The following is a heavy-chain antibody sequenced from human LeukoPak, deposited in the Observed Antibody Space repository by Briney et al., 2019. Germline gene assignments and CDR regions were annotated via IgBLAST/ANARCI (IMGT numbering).Heavy chain of an antibody. CDR1: GGSFSGYY. CDR3: GCALMTLVRGVRRTPWCDP. Sequence: PSETLSLTCAVFGGSFSGYYWSWVRQPPGKGLEWIGEINESGTTNYNPSLDNRVTISVDMSKNHFSRKVTSLTPADPAVFYCGCALMTLVRGVRRTPWCDPGGPGTVV. D-gene: IGHD3-10*01. J-gene: IGHJ5*02. CDR2: INESGTT. V-gene: IGHV4-34*01.